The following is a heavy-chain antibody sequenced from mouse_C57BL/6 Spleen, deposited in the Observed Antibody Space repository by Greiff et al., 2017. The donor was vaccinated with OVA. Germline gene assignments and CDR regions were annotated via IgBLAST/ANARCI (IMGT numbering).Heavy chain of an antibody. J-gene: IGHJ1*03. Sequence: QVQLQQPGAELVMPGASVKLSCKASGYTFTSYWMHWVKQRPGQGLEWIGEIDPSDSYTNYNQKFKGKSTLTVDKSSSTAYMQLSSLTSEDSAVYYCARGLTGWYFDVWGTGTTVTVSS. CDR3: ARGLTGWYFDV. V-gene: IGHV1-69*01. CDR1: GYTFTSYW. D-gene: IGHD4-1*01. CDR2: IDPSDSYT.